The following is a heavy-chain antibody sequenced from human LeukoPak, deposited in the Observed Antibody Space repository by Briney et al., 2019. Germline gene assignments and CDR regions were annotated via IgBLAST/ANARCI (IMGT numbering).Heavy chain of an antibody. CDR1: GFTFSSYG. CDR3: RDPFDY. J-gene: IGHJ4*02. V-gene: IGHV3-30*02. Sequence: GGSLRLSCAASGFTFSSYGMHWVRQAPGKGLKWVAFIQYDGSNKYYADSVKGRFTISRDNSKNTLYLQMNSLRAEDTAVYYCRDPFDYWGQGTLVTASS. CDR2: IQYDGSNK.